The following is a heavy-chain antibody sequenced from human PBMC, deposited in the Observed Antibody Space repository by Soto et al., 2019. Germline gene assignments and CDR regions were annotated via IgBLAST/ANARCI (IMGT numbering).Heavy chain of an antibody. CDR3: ARGYCSGGNCYNGLDV. V-gene: IGHV1-46*01. D-gene: IGHD2-15*01. J-gene: IGHJ6*02. Sequence: QVQLVQSGAEVRKPGASVRVSCKAAGYTFSITYLHWLRQAPGQGVECLGLVYPSGGGTNYKESFKGRLNITRHTSTSTVYMDLSRLTSEDTAIYYCARGYCSGGNCYNGLDVWGQGTTVTVSS. CDR1: GYTFSITY. CDR2: VYPSGGGT.